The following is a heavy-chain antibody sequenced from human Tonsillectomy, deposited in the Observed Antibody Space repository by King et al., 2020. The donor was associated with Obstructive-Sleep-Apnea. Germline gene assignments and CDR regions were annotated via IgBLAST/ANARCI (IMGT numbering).Heavy chain of an antibody. D-gene: IGHD2-15*01. CDR2: IYHSGIT. Sequence: QLQESGPGLVKPSGTLSLTCVVSGGSISSANWWSWVRPPPGKGLEWIGDIYHSGITNYNPSLQSRVTILVDKSKNQLSLRVTSVTAADTAVYYCTRTLYCSGASCYSKYYYGMDVWGQGTTVTVSS. V-gene: IGHV4-4*02. CDR3: TRTLYCSGASCYSKYYYGMDV. CDR1: GGSISSANW. J-gene: IGHJ6*02.